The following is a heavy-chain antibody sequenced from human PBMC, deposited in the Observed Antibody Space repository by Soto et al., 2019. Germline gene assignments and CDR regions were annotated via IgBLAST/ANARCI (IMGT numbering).Heavy chain of an antibody. J-gene: IGHJ4*01. D-gene: IGHD3-22*01. CDR1: GGSISNYY. CDR2: IYYSGST. CDR3: ARLGDYYQAFAY. Sequence: PSETLSLTCIVSGGSISNYYWSWIRQPPGKGLEWNGYIYYSGSTNYNPSLKSRVTVSVDTSKSQFSLNLRSVTAADKAVYYCARLGDYYQAFAYGGHETLVPVSS. V-gene: IGHV4-59*08.